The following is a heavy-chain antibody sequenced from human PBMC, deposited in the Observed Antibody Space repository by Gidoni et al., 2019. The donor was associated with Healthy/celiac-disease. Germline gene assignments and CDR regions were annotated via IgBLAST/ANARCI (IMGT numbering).Heavy chain of an antibody. J-gene: IGHJ3*02. Sequence: GLEWVSGISWNSGSIGYADSVKGRFTISRDNAKNSLYLQMNSLRAEDTALYYCAKESYGVARGDAFDIWGQGTMVTVSS. V-gene: IGHV3-9*01. D-gene: IGHD5-12*01. CDR3: AKESYGVARGDAFDI. CDR2: ISWNSGSI.